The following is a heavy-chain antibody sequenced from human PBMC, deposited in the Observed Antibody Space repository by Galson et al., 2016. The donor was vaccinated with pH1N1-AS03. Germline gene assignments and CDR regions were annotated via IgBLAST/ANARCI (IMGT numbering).Heavy chain of an antibody. V-gene: IGHV7-4-1*01. CDR3: ARGYMSVSGCWDY. D-gene: IGHD6-19*01. Sequence: SVKVSCKASGYTFISYVMHWVRQAPGQGLECMGWINTNTGNPTYAQGFTGRLAFSLDTSVSTAYLQIGSLKAEDTAVYYCARGYMSVSGCWDYWGQGTLVTVSS. CDR1: GYTFISYV. CDR2: INTNTGNP. J-gene: IGHJ4*02.